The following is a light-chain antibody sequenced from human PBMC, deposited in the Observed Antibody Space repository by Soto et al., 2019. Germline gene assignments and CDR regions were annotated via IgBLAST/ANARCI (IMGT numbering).Light chain of an antibody. Sequence: EIVLTQSPGTLSLSPGERATLSCRASQSVADNYLAWYQQKPGQPPRLLSYPASRRATGIPDTFSGSGSGTHFALTIAGLEPDNLAQYYSQQYGHAPQTFGQGTKVEIK. CDR2: PAS. V-gene: IGKV3-20*01. CDR1: QSVADNY. J-gene: IGKJ1*01. CDR3: QQYGHAPQT.